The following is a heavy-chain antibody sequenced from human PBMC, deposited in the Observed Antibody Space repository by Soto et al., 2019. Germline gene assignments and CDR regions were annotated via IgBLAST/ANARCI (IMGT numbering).Heavy chain of an antibody. D-gene: IGHD7-27*01. CDR1: AYSVSRGSYH. Sequence: PXGTLSLTCSVSAYSVSRGSYHWSCILSPPGKGLEWIGFKPYTGSPDYNPSLKSRVVISIDRSKNQFSLKLSSVTATDTAVYFCAKVGWGGDCWGQGSLGTVSS. CDR2: KPYTGSP. J-gene: IGHJ4*02. CDR3: AKVGWGGDC. V-gene: IGHV4-61*01.